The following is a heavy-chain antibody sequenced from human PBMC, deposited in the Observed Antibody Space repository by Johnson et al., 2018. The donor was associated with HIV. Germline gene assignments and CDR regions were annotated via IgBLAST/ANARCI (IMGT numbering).Heavy chain of an antibody. CDR2: TYSGGGT. D-gene: IGHD3/OR15-3a*01. CDR1: GFTFSSYW. CDR3: ARDGLAANAFDT. Sequence: EMQLVESGGGLVQPGGSLRLSCAASGFTFSSYWMSWVRQAPGKGLEWVSVTYSGGGTSYPDSLKGRFNTTSDISKNTPYLQMNSLRAEDTAVYYCARDGLAANAFDTWGQGTMVTVSS. V-gene: IGHV3-66*01. J-gene: IGHJ3*02.